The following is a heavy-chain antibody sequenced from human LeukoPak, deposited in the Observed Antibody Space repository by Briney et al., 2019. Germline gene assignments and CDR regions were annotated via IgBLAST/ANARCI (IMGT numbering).Heavy chain of an antibody. CDR3: VRDFRSADY. J-gene: IGHJ4*02. CDR2: INSDGSTT. Sequence: PGGSLRLSCAASGFTFSNYWMHWVRQAPGKRLVWVSHINSDGSTTTYADSVKGRFTISRDNAKNTVYLQMNSLREEDTAVYYCVRDFRSADYWGQGTLVTVSS. V-gene: IGHV3-74*01. CDR1: GFTFSNYW.